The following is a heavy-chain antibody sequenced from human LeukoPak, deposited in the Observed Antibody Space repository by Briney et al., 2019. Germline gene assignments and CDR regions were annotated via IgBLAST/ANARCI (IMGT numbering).Heavy chain of an antibody. Sequence: GRSLRLSCAASGFNFDDYAMHWVRQAPGKGLEWVANIKQDGSEKYYVDSVKGRFTISRDNAKNSLYLQMNSLRAEDTAVYYCAREPQQRNIQANYFDYWGQGTLVTVSS. J-gene: IGHJ4*02. D-gene: IGHD1/OR15-1a*01. CDR3: AREPQQRNIQANYFDY. V-gene: IGHV3-7*01. CDR2: IKQDGSEK. CDR1: GFNFDDYA.